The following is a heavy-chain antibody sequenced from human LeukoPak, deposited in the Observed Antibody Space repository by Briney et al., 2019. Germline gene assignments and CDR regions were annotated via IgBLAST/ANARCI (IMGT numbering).Heavy chain of an antibody. V-gene: IGHV3-30*18. CDR1: GFTFSSYG. J-gene: IGHJ5*02. Sequence: GGSLRLSCAASGFTFSSYGMHWVRQAPGKGLEWVAVISYDGSNKYYADSVKGRFTISRDNSENTLYLQMNSLRAEDTAVYYCAKDNIAAAGTFWFDPWGQGTLVTVSS. CDR2: ISYDGSNK. D-gene: IGHD6-13*01. CDR3: AKDNIAAAGTFWFDP.